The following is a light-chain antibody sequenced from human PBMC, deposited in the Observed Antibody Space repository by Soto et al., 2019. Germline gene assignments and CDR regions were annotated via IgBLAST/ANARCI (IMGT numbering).Light chain of an antibody. V-gene: IGKV3-20*01. Sequence: EIVLTQSPGTLSLSPGERATLSCRASQSFSSVYLAWYQQKPGQAPRLLIYGASNRATGIPDRFSGSGSGTDFTLTISRLEPEDFAVYYCQQYGSSEITFGQGTRLEI. CDR3: QQYGSSEIT. CDR1: QSFSSVY. J-gene: IGKJ5*01. CDR2: GAS.